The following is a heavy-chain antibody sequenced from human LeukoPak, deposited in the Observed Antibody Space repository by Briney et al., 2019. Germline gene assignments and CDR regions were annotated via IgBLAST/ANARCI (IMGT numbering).Heavy chain of an antibody. V-gene: IGHV4-34*01. CDR2: INHGGST. Sequence: SETLPLTCAVYGGSFSGFYWTWIRQAPGKGLEWIGEINHGGSTNYNPSLKSRLIISVDTSKNQFSLTLSSVTAADTAVYYCARGVLGGGENMAAAASEGYYGMDVWGQGTMVTVSS. J-gene: IGHJ6*02. CDR1: GGSFSGFY. CDR3: ARGVLGGGENMAAAASEGYYGMDV. D-gene: IGHD6-13*01.